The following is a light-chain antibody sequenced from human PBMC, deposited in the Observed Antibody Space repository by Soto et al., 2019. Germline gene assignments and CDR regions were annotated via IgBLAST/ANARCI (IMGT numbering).Light chain of an antibody. V-gene: IGKV3-15*01. J-gene: IGKJ4*01. CDR1: QTVSSN. CDR2: GAS. CDR3: QQYITWPLT. Sequence: EIVMTQSPATLSVSPGERVTLSCRASQTVSSNLAWYQQKPGQAPRLLIYGASTRATGIPARFSGSGSGTEFTLTVSSLQSEDFAVYYCQQYITWPLTFGGGTKVEIK.